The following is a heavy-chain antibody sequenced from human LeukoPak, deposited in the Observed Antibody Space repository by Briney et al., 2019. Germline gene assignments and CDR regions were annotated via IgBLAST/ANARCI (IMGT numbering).Heavy chain of an antibody. D-gene: IGHD3-10*01. Sequence: GASVKVSCKASGGTFSSYAISRVRQAPGQGLEWMGGIIPIFGTANYAQKFQGRVTITADESTSTAYMELSSLRSEDTAVYYCARSRGSGSYTYYFDYWGQGTLVTVSS. CDR2: IIPIFGTA. CDR1: GGTFSSYA. J-gene: IGHJ4*02. CDR3: ARSRGSGSYTYYFDY. V-gene: IGHV1-69*13.